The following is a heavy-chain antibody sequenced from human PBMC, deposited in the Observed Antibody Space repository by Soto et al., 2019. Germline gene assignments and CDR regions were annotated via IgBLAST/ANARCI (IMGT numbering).Heavy chain of an antibody. V-gene: IGHV4-34*01. CDR3: ARVHPYYYDSSGYYPDY. J-gene: IGHJ4*02. Sequence: SETLSLTCAVYGGSLSGYYWSWIRQPPGKGLEWIGEINHSGSTNYNPSLKSRVTISVDTSKNQFSLKLSSVTAADTAVYYCARVHPYYYDSSGYYPDYWGQGTLVTVSS. D-gene: IGHD3-22*01. CDR1: GGSLSGYY. CDR2: INHSGST.